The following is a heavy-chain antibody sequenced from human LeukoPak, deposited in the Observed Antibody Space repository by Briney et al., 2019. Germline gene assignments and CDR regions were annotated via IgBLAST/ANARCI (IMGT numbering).Heavy chain of an antibody. CDR1: GYTFTSYG. CDR3: ARGDYYDSSGYPLDAFDI. D-gene: IGHD3-22*01. V-gene: IGHV1-69*04. J-gene: IGHJ3*02. Sequence: ASVKVSCKASGYTFTSYGISWVRQAPGQGLEWMGRIIPILGIANYAQKFQGRVTITADKSTSTAYMELSSLRSEDTAVYYCARGDYYDSSGYPLDAFDIWGQGTMVTVSS. CDR2: IIPILGIA.